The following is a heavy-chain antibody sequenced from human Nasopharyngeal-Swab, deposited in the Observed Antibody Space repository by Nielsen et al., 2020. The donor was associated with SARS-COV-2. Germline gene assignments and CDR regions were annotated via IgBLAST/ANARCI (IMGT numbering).Heavy chain of an antibody. J-gene: IGHJ4*02. D-gene: IGHD2-21*02. CDR1: GFTFTSYY. V-gene: IGHV1-46*01. CDR3: TRDQGGGDPYDS. CDR2: IDPFSGST. Sequence: ASVKVSCKASGFTFTSYYFNWVRQAPGQGLEWMGMIDPFSGSTSYAQRFQGRVTVTRDTSTSTVYMGVRSLRSEDTAVYYCTRDQGGGDPYDSWGQGTLVTVSS.